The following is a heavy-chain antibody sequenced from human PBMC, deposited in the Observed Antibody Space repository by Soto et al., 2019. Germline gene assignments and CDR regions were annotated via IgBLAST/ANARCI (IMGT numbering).Heavy chain of an antibody. Sequence: GGSLRLSXAASGFIFSTYEMNWVRQAPGKGLEWVSYISRSGSSLYYADSVRGRFTISRDNAKNSLYLQMNSLRAEDTAVYYCARLPENYYDSSGNYYFDFWGQGTPVTVSS. CDR2: ISRSGSSL. CDR3: ARLPENYYDSSGNYYFDF. CDR1: GFIFSTYE. V-gene: IGHV3-48*03. D-gene: IGHD3-22*01. J-gene: IGHJ4*02.